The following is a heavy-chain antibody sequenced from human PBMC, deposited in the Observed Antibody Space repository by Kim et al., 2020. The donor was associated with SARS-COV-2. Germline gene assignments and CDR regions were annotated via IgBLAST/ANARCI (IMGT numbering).Heavy chain of an antibody. Sequence: VKGQFTISRDNSNNTLYLQMNSLRAEDTAVYYCAKDGDYYGSGSYYFDYWGQGTLVTVSS. J-gene: IGHJ4*02. V-gene: IGHV3-30*02. D-gene: IGHD3-10*01. CDR3: AKDGDYYGSGSYYFDY.